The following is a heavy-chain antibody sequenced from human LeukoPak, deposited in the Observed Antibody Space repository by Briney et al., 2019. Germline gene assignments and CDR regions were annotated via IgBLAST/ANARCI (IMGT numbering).Heavy chain of an antibody. D-gene: IGHD2-2*01. V-gene: IGHV4-59*01. CDR2: IYYSGST. Sequence: SETLSLTCTVSSGSISSYYWSWIRQPPGKGLEWIGYIYYSGSTNYNPSLKSRVTISVDTSKNQFSLKLSSVTAADTAVYYCATGFNVPAALDVWGQGTTVTVSS. CDR3: ATGFNVPAALDV. J-gene: IGHJ6*02. CDR1: SGSISSYY.